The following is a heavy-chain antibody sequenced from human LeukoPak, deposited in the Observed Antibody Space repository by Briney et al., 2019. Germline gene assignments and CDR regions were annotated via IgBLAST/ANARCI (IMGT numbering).Heavy chain of an antibody. V-gene: IGHV3-48*02. Sequence: PGRSLRLSCAASGFTFSSYAMHWVRQAPGKGLEWVSYISSTSGTIYNADSVKGRFTISRDNAKNSLYLQMNSLRDEDTAVYYCARSPSTTSYSSGWYDYWGQGILVTVSS. D-gene: IGHD6-19*01. CDR1: GFTFSSYA. J-gene: IGHJ4*02. CDR3: ARSPSTTSYSSGWYDY. CDR2: ISSTSGTI.